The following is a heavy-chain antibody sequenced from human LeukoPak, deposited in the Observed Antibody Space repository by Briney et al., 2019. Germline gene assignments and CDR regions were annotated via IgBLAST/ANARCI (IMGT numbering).Heavy chain of an antibody. D-gene: IGHD3-22*01. V-gene: IGHV7-4-1*02. CDR1: GYTFTSYA. J-gene: IGHJ4*02. Sequence: ASVKVSCKASGYTFTSYAMNWVRQAPGQGLEWMGWINTYTGNPTYAQGFTGRFVFSLDTSVSTAYPQTSSLKAEDTAVYYCARWDYDSSGYALYYFDYWGQGTLVTVSS. CDR3: ARWDYDSSGYALYYFDY. CDR2: INTYTGNP.